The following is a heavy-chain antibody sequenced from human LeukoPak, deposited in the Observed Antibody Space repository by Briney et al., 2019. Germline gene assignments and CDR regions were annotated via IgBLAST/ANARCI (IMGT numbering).Heavy chain of an antibody. Sequence: PGGSLRLSCAASGFTVSGSYMSWVRQAPGKGLEWVSIIYPGGSTYYADAVKGRFTISRNNSKNTLDLQMNSLRAEDTAVYYCARPTSGQSFDIWGQGTMVTVSS. J-gene: IGHJ3*02. D-gene: IGHD3-3*01. V-gene: IGHV3-53*01. CDR2: IYPGGST. CDR1: GFTVSGSY. CDR3: ARPTSGQSFDI.